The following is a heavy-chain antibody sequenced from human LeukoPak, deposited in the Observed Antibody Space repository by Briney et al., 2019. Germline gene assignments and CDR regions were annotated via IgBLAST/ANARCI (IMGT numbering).Heavy chain of an antibody. CDR2: IDWVDDK. Sequence: SGPALVKPTQTLTLTCTFSGFSLSTSGMRVSWIRQPPGKALEWLARIDWVDDKFYSTSLKTRLTISKDTSKNQVVLTMTNMDPVDTATYYCARAGDYGVDAFDIWGQGTMVTVSS. CDR3: ARAGDYGVDAFDI. CDR1: GFSLSTSGMR. J-gene: IGHJ3*02. D-gene: IGHD4-17*01. V-gene: IGHV2-70*04.